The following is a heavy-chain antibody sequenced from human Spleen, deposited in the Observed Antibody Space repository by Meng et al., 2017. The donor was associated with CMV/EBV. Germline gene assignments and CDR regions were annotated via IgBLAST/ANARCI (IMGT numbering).Heavy chain of an antibody. D-gene: IGHD3-3*01. CDR3: ARAAYYDFWSGYPYYYYYYGMDV. CDR2: INSDGSST. CDR1: GFTFSSYW. Sequence: GESLKISCAASGFTFSSYWMHWVRQAPGKGLVWVSRINSDGSSTSYADSAKGRFTISRDNAKNTLYLQMNSLRAEDTAVYYCARAAYYDFWSGYPYYYYYYGMDVWGQGTTVTVS. J-gene: IGHJ6*02. V-gene: IGHV3-74*01.